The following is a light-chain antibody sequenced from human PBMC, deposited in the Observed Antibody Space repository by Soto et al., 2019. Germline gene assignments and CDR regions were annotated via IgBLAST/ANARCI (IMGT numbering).Light chain of an antibody. J-gene: IGKJ4*01. CDR3: QQYHAWPLT. V-gene: IGKV3-15*01. CDR2: GAS. CDR1: QDISSN. Sequence: IVMTQSPATLSVSPGDRATLSCRASQDISSNLAWYQQKPGQAPRLLIYGASTRATGIPARFSGSGSGTEFTLTISSLQSEDFALYYCQQYHAWPLTFVGGTNLEIQ.